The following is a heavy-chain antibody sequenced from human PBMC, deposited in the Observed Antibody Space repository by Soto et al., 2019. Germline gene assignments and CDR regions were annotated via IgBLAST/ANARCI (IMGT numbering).Heavy chain of an antibody. CDR2: VWYDGSNK. CDR1: GFTFNNYG. J-gene: IGHJ4*02. CDR3: ARDLSDY. Sequence: ESGGGVVQPGTSLRLSCAASGFTFNNYGMHWVRQAPGKGLEWVAIVWYDGSNKYYADSVKGRFTISRDNSKNTLYLQMNSLRVDDTAVYYCARDLSDYWGQGTLVTVSS. V-gene: IGHV3-33*01.